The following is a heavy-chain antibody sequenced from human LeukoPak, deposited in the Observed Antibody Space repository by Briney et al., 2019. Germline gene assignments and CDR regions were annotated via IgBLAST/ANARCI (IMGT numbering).Heavy chain of an antibody. CDR3: AKGGYSNGRYYYYYMDV. V-gene: IGHV3-11*01. CDR2: ISNSGDSI. Sequence: GGSLRLSCAASGFTFSDSYMTWIRQAPGKGLEWVSFISNSGDSIYYADSVKGRFTTSRDNVKSSLFLQMDSLRAEDTAVYYCAKGGYSNGRYYYYYMDVWGEGTTVTVSS. CDR1: GFTFSDSY. D-gene: IGHD5-18*01. J-gene: IGHJ6*03.